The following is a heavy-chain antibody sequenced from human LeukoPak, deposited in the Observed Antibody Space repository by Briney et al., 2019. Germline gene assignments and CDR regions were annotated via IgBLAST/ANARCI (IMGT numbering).Heavy chain of an antibody. CDR2: MNSNSGNT. V-gene: IGHV1-8*01. CDR3: ARATATTVDDGGIDY. Sequence: ASVNVSCKASGYTFTSYDINWVRQATGQGLEWMGWMNSNSGNTGYAQKFQGRVTMTRNTSISTAYMELSSLRSEDTAVYYCARATATTVDDGGIDYWGQGTLVTVSS. D-gene: IGHD4-23*01. J-gene: IGHJ4*02. CDR1: GYTFTSYD.